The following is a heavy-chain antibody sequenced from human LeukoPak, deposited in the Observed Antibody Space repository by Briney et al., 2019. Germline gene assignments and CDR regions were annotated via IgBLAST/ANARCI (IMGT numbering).Heavy chain of an antibody. CDR2: ISYDGSNK. Sequence: GGSLRLSCAASGFTFSSYAMHWVRQAPGKGLEWVAVISYDGSNKYYADSVKGRFTISRDNSKNTLYLQMNSLRAEDTAVYYCARDESSGSYAKHWGQGTLVTVSS. V-gene: IGHV3-30*14. CDR1: GFTFSSYA. J-gene: IGHJ1*01. D-gene: IGHD1-26*01. CDR3: ARDESSGSYAKH.